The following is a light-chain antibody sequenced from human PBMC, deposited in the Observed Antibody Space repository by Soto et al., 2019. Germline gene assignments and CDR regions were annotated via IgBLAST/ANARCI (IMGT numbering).Light chain of an antibody. CDR1: SSNIGAGYY. CDR2: GNT. CDR3: QSFDSSLGGWV. Sequence: QSVLTQPPSVSGALGQRVTISCTGSSSNIGAGYYVHWYQHLPGTAPKLLIYGNTNRPSGVPDRFFGSKSGTSASLAITGLQAEDEADYYCQSFDSSLGGWVFGGGTKLTVL. V-gene: IGLV1-40*01. J-gene: IGLJ3*02.